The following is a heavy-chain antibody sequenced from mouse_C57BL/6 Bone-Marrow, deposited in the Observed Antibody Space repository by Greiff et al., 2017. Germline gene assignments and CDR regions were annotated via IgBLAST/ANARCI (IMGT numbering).Heavy chain of an antibody. Sequence: ESGPGLVKPSQSLSLTCSVTGYSITSGYYWNWIRKLPGNKLECMGYISYDGSNNYNPPLKNRITIPRDTSKNQFFLKLNSVTDEDTATYYCAKGLTTVVATDYWGQGTTLTVSS. CDR2: ISYDGSN. V-gene: IGHV3-6*01. J-gene: IGHJ2*01. CDR1: GYSITSGYY. D-gene: IGHD1-1*01. CDR3: AKGLTTVVATDY.